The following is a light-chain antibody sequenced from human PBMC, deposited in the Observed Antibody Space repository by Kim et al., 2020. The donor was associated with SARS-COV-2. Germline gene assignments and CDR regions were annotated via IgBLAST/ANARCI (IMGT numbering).Light chain of an antibody. CDR2: SAS. CDR1: QGISYH. CDR3: QKYNSAPWT. Sequence: AAVGDGVTTTCRARQGISYHLVWYQQKPGKGPKLLIYSASALQSGVPSRFSGSGSGTDFTLTISSLQPEDVATYYCQKYNSAPWTFGQGTKVDIK. J-gene: IGKJ1*01. V-gene: IGKV1-27*01.